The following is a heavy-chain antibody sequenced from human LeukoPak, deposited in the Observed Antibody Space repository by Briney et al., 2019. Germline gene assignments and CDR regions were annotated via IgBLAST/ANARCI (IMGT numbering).Heavy chain of an antibody. CDR1: GYTFTGYY. CDR2: TNPNSGGT. Sequence: ASVKVSCKASGYTFTGYYMHWVRQAPGQGLEWMGWTNPNSGGTNYAQKFQGRVTMTRDTSISTAYMELSRLRSDDTAVYYCVTVRYGGYVPGIDYWGQGTLVTVSS. D-gene: IGHD5-12*01. CDR3: VTVRYGGYVPGIDY. J-gene: IGHJ4*02. V-gene: IGHV1-2*02.